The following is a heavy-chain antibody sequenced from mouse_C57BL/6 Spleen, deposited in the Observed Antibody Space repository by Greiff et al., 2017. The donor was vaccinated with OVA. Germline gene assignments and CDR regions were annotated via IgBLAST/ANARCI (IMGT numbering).Heavy chain of an antibody. CDR3: ARYYYDYGGAWFAY. Sequence: EVQLQQSGPELVKPGASVKISCKASGYTFTDYYMNWVKQSHGKSLEWIGDINPNNGGTSYNQKFKGKATLTVDKSSSTAYMELRSLTSEDSAVYYVARYYYDYGGAWFAYWGQGTLVTVSA. V-gene: IGHV1-26*01. J-gene: IGHJ3*01. D-gene: IGHD2-4*01. CDR2: INPNNGGT. CDR1: GYTFTDYY.